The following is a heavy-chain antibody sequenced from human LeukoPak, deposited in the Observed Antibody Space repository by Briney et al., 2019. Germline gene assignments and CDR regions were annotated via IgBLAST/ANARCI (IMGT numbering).Heavy chain of an antibody. D-gene: IGHD3-10*01. CDR1: GFTFDDHG. CDR2: INWNGGST. Sequence: GGSLRLSCAASGFTFDDHGMSWVRQAPGKGLEWVSGINWNGGSTGYADSVKGRFTISRDNAKNSLYLQMNSLRAEDTALYYCARRRQSLWFGESSDAFDIWGQGTMVTVSS. J-gene: IGHJ3*02. V-gene: IGHV3-20*04. CDR3: ARRRQSLWFGESSDAFDI.